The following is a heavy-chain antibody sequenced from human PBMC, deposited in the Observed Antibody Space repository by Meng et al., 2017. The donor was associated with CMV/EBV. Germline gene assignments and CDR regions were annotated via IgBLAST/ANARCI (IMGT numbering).Heavy chain of an antibody. CDR3: ARDMDSYGYGS. V-gene: IGHV4-59*01. Sequence: SETLSLTCTVSGGSISSYYWSRIRQPPGKGLEWIGYIYYSGSTNYNPSLKSRVTISVDTSKNQFSLKLSSVTAADTAVYYCARDMDSYGYGSWGQGTLVTVSS. D-gene: IGHD5-18*01. CDR1: GGSISSYY. J-gene: IGHJ5*02. CDR2: IYYSGST.